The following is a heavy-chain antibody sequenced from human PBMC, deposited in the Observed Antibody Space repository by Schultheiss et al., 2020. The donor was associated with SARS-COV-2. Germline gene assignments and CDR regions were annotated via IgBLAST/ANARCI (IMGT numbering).Heavy chain of an antibody. D-gene: IGHD1-26*01. Sequence: GGSLRLSCAASGFTFSSYAMHWVRQAPGKGLEWVAVISYDGSNKYYADSVKGRFTISRDNSKNTLYLQMNSLRAEDTAVYYCAKDPRRELLFGWGQGTLVTVSS. CDR2: ISYDGSNK. V-gene: IGHV3-30-3*01. CDR3: AKDPRRELLFG. CDR1: GFTFSSYA. J-gene: IGHJ4*02.